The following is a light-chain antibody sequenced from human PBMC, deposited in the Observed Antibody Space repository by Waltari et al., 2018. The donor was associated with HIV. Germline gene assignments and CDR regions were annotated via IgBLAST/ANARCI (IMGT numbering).Light chain of an antibody. CDR3: QQTYSLPLT. J-gene: IGKJ3*01. CDR1: QTISNY. CDR2: DGS. Sequence: DIEMTQSPSPLSASVGDRVSITCRASQTISNYLNWYQQKPGRAPLVLISDGSFRQGGVPSRFSASVSGTDFTLTISGLQPEDFATYYCQQTYSLPLTFGPGTKLDFK. V-gene: IGKV1-39*01.